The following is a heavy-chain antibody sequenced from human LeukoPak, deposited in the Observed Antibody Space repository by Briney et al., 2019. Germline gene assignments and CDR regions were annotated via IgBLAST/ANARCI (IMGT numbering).Heavy chain of an antibody. CDR3: AKERDTATALDY. J-gene: IGHJ4*02. CDR2: IRYDGSNK. Sequence: GGSLRLSCIASGITFSSYGMHWVRQAPGKGLEWVAFIRYDGSNKYYADSVKGRFTISRDNSKNTLYLQMNSLRAEDTAVYYCAKERDTATALDYWGQGTLVTVSS. D-gene: IGHD5-18*01. CDR1: GITFSSYG. V-gene: IGHV3-30*02.